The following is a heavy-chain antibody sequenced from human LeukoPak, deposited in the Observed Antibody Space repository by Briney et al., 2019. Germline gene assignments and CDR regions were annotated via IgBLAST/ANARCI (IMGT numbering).Heavy chain of an antibody. D-gene: IGHD1/OR15-1a*01. Sequence: GASVKVSCKASGYTFTGYYMHWVRQATGQGLEWMGWMNPNSGNTGYAQKFQGRVTMTRNTSISTAYMELSSLRSEDTAVYYCARGPIKGLEHLLFDYWGQGTLVTVSS. V-gene: IGHV1-8*02. CDR2: MNPNSGNT. CDR1: GYTFTGYY. J-gene: IGHJ4*02. CDR3: ARGPIKGLEHLLFDY.